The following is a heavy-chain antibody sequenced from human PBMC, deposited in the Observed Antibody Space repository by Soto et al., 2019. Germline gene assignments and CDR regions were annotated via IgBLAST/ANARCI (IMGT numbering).Heavy chain of an antibody. J-gene: IGHJ4*02. Sequence: QVHLVQSGAEVKKPGASVKVSCKGSGYGFTTYGITWVRQAPGQGLEWMAWISAHNGNTNYAQKLQGRVTVTRDTSTSTAYMEPRSLRSEDTAVDYCARGRYGDYWGQGALVTVSS. CDR2: ISAHNGNT. D-gene: IGHD1-1*01. CDR3: ARGRYGDY. CDR1: GYGFTTYG. V-gene: IGHV1-18*01.